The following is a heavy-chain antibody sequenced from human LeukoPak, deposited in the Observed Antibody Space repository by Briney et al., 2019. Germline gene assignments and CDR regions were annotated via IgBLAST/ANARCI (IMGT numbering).Heavy chain of an antibody. Sequence: GGSLRLSCAASGFTVSSNYMSWVRQAPGKGLEWVSVIYSGGSTYYADSVKGRFTISRDNSKNALYLQMNSLRAEDTAMYYCARDRGYSYGYDAFDIWGQGTMVTVSS. CDR1: GFTVSSNY. D-gene: IGHD5-18*01. J-gene: IGHJ3*02. CDR3: ARDRGYSYGYDAFDI. CDR2: IYSGGST. V-gene: IGHV3-66*01.